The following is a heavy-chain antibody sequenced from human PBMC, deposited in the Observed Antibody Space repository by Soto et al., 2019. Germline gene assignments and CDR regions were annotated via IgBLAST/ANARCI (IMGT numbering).Heavy chain of an antibody. CDR1: GFTFSSYG. V-gene: IGHV3-30*18. Sequence: QVQLVESGGGVVQPGRSLRLSCAASGFTFSSYGMHWVRQAPGKGLEWVAVISYDGSNKYYADSVKGRFTISRDNSKNTLYLQMNSLRAEDTAMYYCAKEAAAGTMDYWGQGTLVTVSS. CDR3: AKEAAAGTMDY. J-gene: IGHJ4*02. D-gene: IGHD6-13*01. CDR2: ISYDGSNK.